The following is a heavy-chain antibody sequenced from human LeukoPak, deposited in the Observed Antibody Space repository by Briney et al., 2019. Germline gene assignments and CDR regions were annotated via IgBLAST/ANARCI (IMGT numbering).Heavy chain of an antibody. CDR2: ISGSGGST. CDR3: AKEEYCSGGSCYGRHFQH. V-gene: IGHV3-23*01. D-gene: IGHD2-15*01. CDR1: GFTFSSYN. J-gene: IGHJ1*01. Sequence: PGGSLRLSCAASGFTFSSYNMNWVRQAPGKGLEWVSAISGSGGSTYYADSVKGRFTISRDNSKNTLYLQMNSLRAEDTAVYYCAKEEYCSGGSCYGRHFQHWGQGTLVTVSS.